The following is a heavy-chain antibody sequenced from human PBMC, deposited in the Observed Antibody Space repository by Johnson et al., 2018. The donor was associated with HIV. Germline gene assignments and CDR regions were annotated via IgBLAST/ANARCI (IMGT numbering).Heavy chain of an antibody. D-gene: IGHD4-17*01. V-gene: IGHV3-66*02. Sequence: EVQLVESGGGVVQPGRSLRLSCAASGFTVSSNYMSWVRQAPGKGLAWVSVIYSGGSTYYADSVKGRFTISRDNSKNTLFLQMNSLRAEDTAVYYCAKDHDYGDAFDIWGQGKMVTVSS. CDR2: IYSGGST. J-gene: IGHJ3*02. CDR3: AKDHDYGDAFDI. CDR1: GFTVSSNY.